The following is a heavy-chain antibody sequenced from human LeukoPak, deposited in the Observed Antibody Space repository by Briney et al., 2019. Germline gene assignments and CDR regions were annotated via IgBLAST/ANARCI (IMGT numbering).Heavy chain of an antibody. J-gene: IGHJ4*02. D-gene: IGHD1-26*01. CDR2: ISGSGGST. CDR3: AKNSGSYYRY. Sequence: GGSLRLSCAASGFTFSSYSMNWVRQAPGKGLEWVSAISGSGGSTYYADSVKGRFTISRDNSKNTLYLQMNSLRAEDTAVYYCAKNSGSYYRYWGQGTLVTVSS. CDR1: GFTFSSYS. V-gene: IGHV3-23*01.